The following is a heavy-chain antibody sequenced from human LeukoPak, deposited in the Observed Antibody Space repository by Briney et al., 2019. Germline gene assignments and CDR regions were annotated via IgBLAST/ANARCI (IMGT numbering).Heavy chain of an antibody. Sequence: ASVKVSCKASGYTLTGYYMHWVRQAPGQGLEWMGWINPNSGGTNYAQKFQGRVTMTRDTSISTAYMELSRLRSDDTAVYYCAREYSSSSGRWVWFDPWGQGTLVTVSS. CDR2: INPNSGGT. CDR3: AREYSSSSGRWVWFDP. V-gene: IGHV1-2*02. D-gene: IGHD6-6*01. CDR1: GYTLTGYY. J-gene: IGHJ5*02.